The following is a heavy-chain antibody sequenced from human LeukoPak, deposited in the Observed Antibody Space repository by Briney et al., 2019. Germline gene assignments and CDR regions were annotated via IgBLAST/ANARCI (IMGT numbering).Heavy chain of an antibody. J-gene: IGHJ4*02. CDR2: ISSSSSAI. CDR1: GFTFSSHS. D-gene: IGHD1-26*01. V-gene: IGHV3-48*04. CDR3: ARGSEWELLGSCDY. Sequence: PGGSLRLSCAASGFTFSSHSMNWVRQAPGKGLEWLSYISSSSSAIYYADSVKCRFTISRDNAKNSLNLQMNSLRAEDTAVYYCARGSEWELLGSCDYWGQGTLVTVSS.